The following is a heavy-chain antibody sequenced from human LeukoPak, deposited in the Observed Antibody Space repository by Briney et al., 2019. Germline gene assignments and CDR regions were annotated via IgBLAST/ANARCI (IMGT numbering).Heavy chain of an antibody. CDR1: GFTFDDYA. V-gene: IGHV3-9*01. CDR3: VKGHCSSSSCFPNYYYYMDV. D-gene: IGHD2-15*01. Sequence: PGGSLRLSCAASGFTFDDYALHWVRQAPGKGLEWVSGINWNSGSIVYADSEKGRFTISRDNAKNLLFLQMSSLRAADTALYYCVKGHCSSSSCFPNYYYYMDVWGTGTTVTVSS. CDR2: INWNSGSI. J-gene: IGHJ6*03.